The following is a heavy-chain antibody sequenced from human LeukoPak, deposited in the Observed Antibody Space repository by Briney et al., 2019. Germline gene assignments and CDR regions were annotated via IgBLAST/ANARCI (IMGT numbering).Heavy chain of an antibody. Sequence: ASVKVSCKASGYTFTGYYTHWVRQAPGQGLEWMGWINPNSGGTNYAQKFQGRVTMTRDTSISTAYMELSRLRSDDTAVYYCARVLGGSYASGAFDIWGQGTMVTVSS. D-gene: IGHD1-26*01. CDR1: GYTFTGYY. J-gene: IGHJ3*02. CDR2: INPNSGGT. CDR3: ARVLGGSYASGAFDI. V-gene: IGHV1-2*02.